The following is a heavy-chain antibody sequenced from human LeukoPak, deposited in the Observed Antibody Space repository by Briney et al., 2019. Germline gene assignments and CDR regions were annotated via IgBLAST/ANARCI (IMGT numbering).Heavy chain of an antibody. CDR3: AREGSSWYWGTATRGWYFDL. Sequence: PSETLSLACAVYGGSFSGYYWSWIRQPPGKGLEWIGEINHSGSTNYNPSLKSRVTISVDTSKNQFSLKLSSVTAADTAVYYCAREGSSWYWGTATRGWYFDLWGRGTLVTVSS. V-gene: IGHV4-34*01. J-gene: IGHJ2*01. CDR1: GGSFSGYY. D-gene: IGHD6-13*01. CDR2: INHSGST.